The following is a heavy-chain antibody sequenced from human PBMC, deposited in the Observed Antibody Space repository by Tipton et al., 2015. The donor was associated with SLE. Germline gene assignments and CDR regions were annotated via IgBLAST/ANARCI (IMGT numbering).Heavy chain of an antibody. V-gene: IGHV3-53*05. CDR1: GFTVSSNY. Sequence: SLRLSCAASGFTVSSNYMNWVRQAPGKGLEWVSVIYSGGNTNYADSVKGRFTISRDNSKNMLYLQMNSLRTEDTAVYYCARAPSGRVVGTPTGHGYWGQGTLFTVSS. CDR3: ARAPSGRVVGTPTGHGY. CDR2: IYSGGNT. D-gene: IGHD1-26*01. J-gene: IGHJ4*02.